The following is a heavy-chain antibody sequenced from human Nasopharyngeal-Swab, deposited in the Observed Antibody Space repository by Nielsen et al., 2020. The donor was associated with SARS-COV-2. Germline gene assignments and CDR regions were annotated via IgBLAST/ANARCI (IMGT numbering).Heavy chain of an antibody. V-gene: IGHV5-51*01. D-gene: IGHD4-17*01. Sequence: VRQAPGKGLEWLGIIYPGDSDTRYSPSFQGQVTISADKYISTAYLQWSSLKASDTAMYYCARGGDYGRVYFDYWGQGTLVTVSS. J-gene: IGHJ4*02. CDR2: IYPGDSDT. CDR3: ARGGDYGRVYFDY.